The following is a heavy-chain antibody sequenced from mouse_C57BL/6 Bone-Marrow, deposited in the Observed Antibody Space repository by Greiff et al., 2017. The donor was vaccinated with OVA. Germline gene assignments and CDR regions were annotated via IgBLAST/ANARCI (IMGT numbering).Heavy chain of an antibody. D-gene: IGHD1-1*01. Sequence: QVQLQQPGAELVRPGTSVKLSCKASGYTFTSYWMHWVKQRPGQGLEWIGVIDPSDSYTNYNQKFKGKATLTVDTSSSTAYMQLSSLTSEDSAVYYCAMLRYEDYYAMDYWGQGTSVTVSS. CDR1: GYTFTSYW. V-gene: IGHV1-59*01. CDR2: IDPSDSYT. J-gene: IGHJ4*01. CDR3: AMLRYEDYYAMDY.